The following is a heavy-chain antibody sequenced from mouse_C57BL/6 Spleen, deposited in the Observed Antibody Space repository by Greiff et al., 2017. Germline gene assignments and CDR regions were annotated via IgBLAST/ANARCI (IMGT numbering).Heavy chain of an antibody. V-gene: IGHV5-17*01. J-gene: IGHJ4*01. D-gene: IGHD2-5*01. CDR3: AKRDSNYYAMDY. Sequence: EVTLVESGGGLVKPGGSLKLSCAASGFTFSDYGMHWVRQAPETGLEWVAYISSGSSTIYYADTVKGRFTISRDNAKNTLFLQMTSLRSEDTAMYYCAKRDSNYYAMDYWGQGTSVTGSS. CDR1: GFTFSDYG. CDR2: ISSGSSTI.